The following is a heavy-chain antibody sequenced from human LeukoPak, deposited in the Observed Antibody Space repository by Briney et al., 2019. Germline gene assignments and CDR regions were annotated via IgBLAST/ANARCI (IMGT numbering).Heavy chain of an antibody. D-gene: IGHD4-23*01. V-gene: IGHV1-18*01. CDR1: GYTFTSYG. CDR3: ARTDHQWYGGNSSYFDY. Sequence: ASVKVSCKASGYTFTSYGISWVRQAPGQGLEWMGWISAYNGNTNYAQKLQGRVTMTTDTSTSTAYMELRSLRSDDTAVYHCARTDHQWYGGNSSYFDYWGQGTLVTVSS. J-gene: IGHJ4*02. CDR2: ISAYNGNT.